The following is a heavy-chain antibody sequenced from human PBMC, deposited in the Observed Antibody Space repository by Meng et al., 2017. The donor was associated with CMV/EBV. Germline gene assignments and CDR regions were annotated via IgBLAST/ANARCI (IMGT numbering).Heavy chain of an antibody. CDR2: INSDGSST. J-gene: IGHJ4*02. CDR3: AREGPSGNDY. V-gene: IGHV3-74*01. D-gene: IGHD1-14*01. CDR1: GFTFSSYW. Sequence: GESLKISCAASGFTFSSYWMHWVRQAPGKGLVWVSRINSDGSSTSYADSVKGRFTISRDNAKNTLYLQMSSLRAEDTAVYYCAREGPSGNDYWGQGTLVTVSS.